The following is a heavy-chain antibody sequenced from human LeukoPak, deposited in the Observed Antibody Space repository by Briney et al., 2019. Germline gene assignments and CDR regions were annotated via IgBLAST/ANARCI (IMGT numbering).Heavy chain of an antibody. J-gene: IGHJ3*02. CDR1: GFTFSSHV. CDR2: ISGSGGST. Sequence: GGSLRLSCAASGFTFSSHVMNWVRQAPGKGLEWVSVISGSGGSTYYADSVKGRFTISRDNSKNTLYLQMNSLRAEDTAVYYCAKAIYASHDAFDIWGQGTMVTVSS. CDR3: AKAIYASHDAFDI. D-gene: IGHD5/OR15-5a*01. V-gene: IGHV3-23*01.